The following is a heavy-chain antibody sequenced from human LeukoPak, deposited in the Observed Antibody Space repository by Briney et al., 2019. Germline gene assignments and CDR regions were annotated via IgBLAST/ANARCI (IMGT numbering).Heavy chain of an antibody. CDR2: ITGLSSYM. V-gene: IGHV3-21*04. J-gene: IGHJ4*02. CDR1: GFTFHNLT. Sequence: GGSLRLSCAASGFTFHNLTMNWVRQAPGKGLEWVSAITGLSSYMFYADSLKGRFTISRDNAKNSVYLQMNSLRAEDTAVYYCTNFDYWGQGTLVTVSS. CDR3: TNFDY.